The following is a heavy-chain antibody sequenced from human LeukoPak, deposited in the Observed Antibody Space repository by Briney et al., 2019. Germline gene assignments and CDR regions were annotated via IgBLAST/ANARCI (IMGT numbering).Heavy chain of an antibody. D-gene: IGHD3-3*01. CDR1: GFTFGPYT. CDR2: ISSSSDTI. CDR3: AKHDGALFGVVIDYMDV. J-gene: IGHJ6*03. V-gene: IGHV3-48*04. Sequence: GGSLRLSCAASGFTFGPYTMNWVRQAPGKGLEWVSYISSSSDTIYYADSVKGRFTISRDNAKNALYLQMNSLRAEDTAVYYCAKHDGALFGVVIDYMDVWGKGTTVTVSS.